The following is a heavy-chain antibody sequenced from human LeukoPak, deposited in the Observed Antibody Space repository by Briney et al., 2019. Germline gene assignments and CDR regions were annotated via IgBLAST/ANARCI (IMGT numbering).Heavy chain of an antibody. J-gene: IGHJ4*02. CDR1: GFTVSSNY. CDR2: IYSGGST. V-gene: IGHV3-66*01. Sequence: PGGSLGLSCAASGFTVSSNYMSWVRQAPGKGLEWVSVIYSGGSTYYADSVKGRFTISRDNSKNTLYLQMNSLRAEGTAVYYCARSGKGATADYWGQGTLVTVSS. D-gene: IGHD1-26*01. CDR3: ARSGKGATADY.